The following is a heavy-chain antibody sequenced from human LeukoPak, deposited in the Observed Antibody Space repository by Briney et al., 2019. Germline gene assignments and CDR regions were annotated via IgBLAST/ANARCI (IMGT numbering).Heavy chain of an antibody. D-gene: IGHD4-17*01. CDR2: IDKGPNT. CDR1: GFTFNSYD. CDR3: ARQVYGDYVGS. Sequence: GGSLRLSCAASGFTFNSYDMYWVRQVIGKGLEWVSAIDKGPNTYYSDSVKGRFTISRDNAKNSLYLQMNSLRAEDTAVYYCARQVYGDYVGSWGQGTLVTVSS. V-gene: IGHV3-13*01. J-gene: IGHJ4*02.